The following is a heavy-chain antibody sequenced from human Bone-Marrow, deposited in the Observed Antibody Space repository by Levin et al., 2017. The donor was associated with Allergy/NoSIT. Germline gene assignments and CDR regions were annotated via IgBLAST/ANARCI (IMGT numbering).Heavy chain of an antibody. CDR1: RFTFDDYD. CDR3: ARHSSGWGSYYYFDL. CDR2: INWDGGST. J-gene: IGHJ2*01. V-gene: IGHV3-20*01. D-gene: IGHD6-19*01. Sequence: RAGGSLRLSCVASRFTFDDYDMSWVRQAPGKGLEWVSAINWDGGSTGYADSVKGRFTISRDNAKNSLNLQMNSLRAEDTALYHCARHSSGWGSYYYFDLWGRGTLVTVSS.